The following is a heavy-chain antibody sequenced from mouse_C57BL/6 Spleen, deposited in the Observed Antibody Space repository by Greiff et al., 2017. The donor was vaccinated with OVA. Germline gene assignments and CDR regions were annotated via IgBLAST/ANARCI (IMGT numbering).Heavy chain of an antibody. J-gene: IGHJ3*01. Sequence: VQLQQPGAELVMPGASVKLSCKASGYTFTSYWMHWVTQRPGQGLEWIGEIDPSDSYTNYNQKFKGKSTLTVDKSSSTAYMQLSSLTSEDSAVYYCARYGSRFAYWGQGTLVTVSA. V-gene: IGHV1-69*01. D-gene: IGHD1-1*01. CDR3: ARYGSRFAY. CDR1: GYTFTSYW. CDR2: IDPSDSYT.